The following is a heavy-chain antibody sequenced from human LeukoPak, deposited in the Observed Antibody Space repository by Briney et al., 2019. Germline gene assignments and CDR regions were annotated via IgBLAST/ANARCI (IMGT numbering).Heavy chain of an antibody. Sequence: GGSLRLSCEASGFTFSSYWMHWVRQATGKGLEWVSRINSDGGCTTCAGSLKGRFTISRDNAKNTLYLQMSRRRAGDTAGYYCAKAPVGATCFDYWGQGALGTVSS. CDR1: GFTFSSYW. CDR2: INSDGGCT. CDR3: AKAPVGATCFDY. D-gene: IGHD1-26*01. J-gene: IGHJ4*02. V-gene: IGHV3-74*01.